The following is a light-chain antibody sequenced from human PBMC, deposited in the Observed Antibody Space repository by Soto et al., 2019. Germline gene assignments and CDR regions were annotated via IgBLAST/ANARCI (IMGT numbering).Light chain of an antibody. CDR2: AAS. Sequence: DMEMTQSPSSLSASAGDRVTITCRASQSISNYLNWYQHKPGKVPKLLIYAASSLQSGVPTRFSGSGSGTDFTLTINSLQPEDFATYYCLQSYGTPLTFGGGTKIEIK. J-gene: IGKJ4*01. CDR3: LQSYGTPLT. CDR1: QSISNY. V-gene: IGKV1-39*01.